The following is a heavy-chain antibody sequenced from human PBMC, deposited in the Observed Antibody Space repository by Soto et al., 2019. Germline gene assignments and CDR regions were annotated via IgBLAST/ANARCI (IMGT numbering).Heavy chain of an antibody. V-gene: IGHV1-18*01. J-gene: IGHJ5*02. D-gene: IGHD3-3*01. CDR2: ISAYNGNT. CDR1: GYTFTSYG. Sequence: ASVKVSCKASGYTFTSYGISWVRQAPGQGLEWMGWISAYNGNTNYAQKLQGRVTMTTDTSTSTAYMELRSLRSDDTAVYYCARTFRQPGDFWSGYPNWFDPWGQGTLVTVSS. CDR3: ARTFRQPGDFWSGYPNWFDP.